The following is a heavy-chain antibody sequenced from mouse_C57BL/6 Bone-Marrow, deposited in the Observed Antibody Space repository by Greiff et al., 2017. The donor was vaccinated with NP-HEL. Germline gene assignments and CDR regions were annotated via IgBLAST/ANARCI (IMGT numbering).Heavy chain of an antibody. V-gene: IGHV5-17*01. CDR3: ARDRGAY. Sequence: EVKLQESGGGLVKPGGSLKLSCAASGFTFSDYGMHWVRQAPEKGLEWVAYISSGSSTIYYADTVKGRFTISRDNAKNTLFLQMTSLRSEDTAMYYCARDRGAYWGQGTLVTVSA. CDR2: ISSGSSTI. CDR1: GFTFSDYG. J-gene: IGHJ3*01.